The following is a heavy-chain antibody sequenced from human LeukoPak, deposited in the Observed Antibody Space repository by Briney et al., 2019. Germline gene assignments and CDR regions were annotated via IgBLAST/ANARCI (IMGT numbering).Heavy chain of an antibody. CDR1: GVSFSGYY. CDR3: ARGRGRITMVRGVRGGMDV. V-gene: IGHV4-34*01. D-gene: IGHD3-10*01. CDR2: INHSGST. Sequence: SETLSLTCAVYGVSFSGYYWSWLRQPPGKGLEWVGEINHSGSTNYNPSLKSRVTISVDTSKNQFSLKLSSVTAADTAVYYCARGRGRITMVRGVRGGMDVWGKGTTVTVSS. J-gene: IGHJ6*04.